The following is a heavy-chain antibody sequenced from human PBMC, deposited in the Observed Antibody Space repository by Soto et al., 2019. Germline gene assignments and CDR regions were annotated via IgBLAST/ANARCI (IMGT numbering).Heavy chain of an antibody. J-gene: IGHJ4*02. CDR1: GYTFNNYG. CDR3: ARDNGSNDY. Sequence: QLVQSGAEVKKPGASVKVSCKASGYTFNNYGVIWVRQAPGQGLEWMGWISTYSGNTNYAQKFQGRGTMTTAPSTTTAYMELGSLRSDDTAVYYCARDNGSNDYWGQGTLVTVSS. D-gene: IGHD2-8*01. CDR2: ISTYSGNT. V-gene: IGHV1-18*01.